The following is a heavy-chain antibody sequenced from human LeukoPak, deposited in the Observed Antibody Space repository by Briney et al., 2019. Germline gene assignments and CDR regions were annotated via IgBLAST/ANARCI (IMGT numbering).Heavy chain of an antibody. V-gene: IGHV3-21*01. CDR3: ARDLVNTGMVGFDY. CDR1: GFTFSSYS. D-gene: IGHD5-18*01. CDR2: ISVSSSYK. Sequence: PGGSLRLSCAASGFTFSSYSMNWVRQAPGMGLEWVSSISVSSSYKHYADSVKGRFTISRDNAKNSLYLQMNSLRAEDTAVYYCARDLVNTGMVGFDYWGQGTLVTVSP. J-gene: IGHJ4*02.